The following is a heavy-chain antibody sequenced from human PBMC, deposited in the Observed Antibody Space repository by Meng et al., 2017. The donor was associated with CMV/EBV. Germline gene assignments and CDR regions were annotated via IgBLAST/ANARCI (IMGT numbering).Heavy chain of an antibody. CDR3: AREGEVTIFGVVIYYYYGMDV. V-gene: IGHV3-48*03. CDR2: ISSSGNTI. J-gene: IGHJ6*02. D-gene: IGHD3-3*01. CDR1: GFTFSSYE. Sequence: LSLTCAASGFTFSSYEMNWVRQAPGKGLEWVSYISSSGNTIYYADSVKGRFTISRDNAKNSLYLQMNSLRAEDTAVYYCAREGEVTIFGVVIYYYYGMDVWGQGTTVTVSS.